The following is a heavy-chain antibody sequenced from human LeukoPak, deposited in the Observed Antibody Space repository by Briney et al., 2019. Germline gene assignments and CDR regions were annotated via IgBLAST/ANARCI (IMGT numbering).Heavy chain of an antibody. CDR2: IYTRGGT. CDR3: ARQGGTYDP. CDR1: GYSISSFE. V-gene: IGHV4-4*09. Sequence: ETLSLTCTVSGYSISSFEWSWIRQPPGKGLEWIGYIYTRGGTSYNPSLTRRVTISVDTSKSQFALKLRSVTAADTSVYYCARQGGTYDPWGRGPLVTVSS. J-gene: IGHJ5*02.